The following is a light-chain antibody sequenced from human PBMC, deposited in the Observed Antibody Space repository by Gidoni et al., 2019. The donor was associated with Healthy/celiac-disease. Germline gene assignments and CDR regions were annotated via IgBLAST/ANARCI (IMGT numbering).Light chain of an antibody. V-gene: IGKV1-27*01. CDR1: QGISNY. CDR3: QKYNSAPRT. J-gene: IGKJ1*01. Sequence: DIQMTQSPYSLSASVGDRDTITCRASQGISNYLDWYQQKPGKVPKLLIYAASTLQSGVQSLFSGSGSGTDFTLTISSLQPEDVATYYCQKYNSAPRTFGQGTKVEIK. CDR2: AAS.